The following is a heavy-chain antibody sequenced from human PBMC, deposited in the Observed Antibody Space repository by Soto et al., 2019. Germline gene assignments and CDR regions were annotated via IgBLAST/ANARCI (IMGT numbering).Heavy chain of an antibody. D-gene: IGHD3-16*01. J-gene: IGHJ3*01. CDR3: AKDQMITFGGEYRENAFDL. Sequence: GGSLRLSCAASGFTFSSYAMSWVRQAPGKGLEWVSGISGSGGRIHYADSVKGRFTISRDNSKNTLYLQMNSLRAEDTAVYYCAKDQMITFGGEYRENAFDLWGQGTMVTVSS. V-gene: IGHV3-23*01. CDR2: ISGSGGRI. CDR1: GFTFSSYA.